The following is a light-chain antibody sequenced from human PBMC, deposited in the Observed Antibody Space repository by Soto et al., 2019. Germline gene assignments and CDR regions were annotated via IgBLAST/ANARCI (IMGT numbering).Light chain of an antibody. CDR3: QTWDTGIQV. J-gene: IGLJ2*01. V-gene: IGLV4-69*01. CDR1: SGHSSYN. CDR2: LNSDGSH. Sequence: QLVLTQSPSASASLGASVKLTCTLSSGHSSYNIAWHQQQPDKGPRFLMKLNSDGSHNKGDGIPDRFSGSSSGAERYLTISSLQSEDEADYYCQTWDTGIQVFGGGTKVTVL.